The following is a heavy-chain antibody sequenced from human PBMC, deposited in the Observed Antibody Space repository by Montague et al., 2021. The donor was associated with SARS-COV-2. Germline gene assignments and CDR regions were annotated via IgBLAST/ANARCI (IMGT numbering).Heavy chain of an antibody. D-gene: IGHD2-15*01. J-gene: IGHJ4*02. V-gene: IGHV4-59*08. CDR3: ARHYSATLPAVF. CDR1: GGSISSFY. Sequence: SETLSLTCTVSGGSISSFYWSWIRQPPGKGLEWVGYVSDSEGTNYNPSPTSRVTISVDTSKNQFSLKVNSVTAADTAVYYCARHYSATLPAVFWGQGTLVTVSS. CDR2: VSDSEGT.